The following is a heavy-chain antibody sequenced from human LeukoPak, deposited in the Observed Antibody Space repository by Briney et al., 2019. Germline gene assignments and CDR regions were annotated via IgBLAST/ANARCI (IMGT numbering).Heavy chain of an antibody. D-gene: IGHD6-19*01. CDR1: GFTFSSYE. CDR2: ISGSGTTM. CDR3: ARSVQWLPY. Sequence: PSGGSLRLSCVASGFTFSSYEMNWLRQSPGNGLEWVSFISGSGTTMYYADSVKGRFTISRDNAKNSLYLQMNSLRAEDTAVYYCARSVQWLPYWGQGTLVTVSS. J-gene: IGHJ4*02. V-gene: IGHV3-48*03.